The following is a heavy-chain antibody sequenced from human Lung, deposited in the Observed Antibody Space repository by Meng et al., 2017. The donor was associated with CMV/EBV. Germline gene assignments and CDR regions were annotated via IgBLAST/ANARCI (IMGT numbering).Heavy chain of an antibody. J-gene: IGHJ4*02. CDR3: VTETGYNYDN. V-gene: IGHV4-39*07. Sequence: LPLQGSGQGRVRPLETLSLPYRVLVGSTSRGSYYWGWIRQSPGKGLEWIGSIYFSGNTYSNPSLKSRVTMSVGTAQNKFSLTLRSVTAADTAVYYCVTETGYNYDNWGQGALVTVSS. CDR2: IYFSGNT. CDR1: VGSTSRGSYY. D-gene: IGHD5-24*01.